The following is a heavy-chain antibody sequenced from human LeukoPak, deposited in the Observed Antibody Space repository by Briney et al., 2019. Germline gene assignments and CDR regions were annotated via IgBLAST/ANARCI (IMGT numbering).Heavy chain of an antibody. CDR3: ARGAGGSGTYYNRGLDP. Sequence: SQTLSLTCTVSGGSISSYYWSWIRQPPGKGLEWIGYIYYSGSTNYNPSLKSRVTISVDTSKNQFSLNLRSVTAADTAVYYCARGAGGSGTYYNRGLDPWGQGTLVTVSS. J-gene: IGHJ5*02. V-gene: IGHV4-59*01. D-gene: IGHD3-10*01. CDR1: GGSISSYY. CDR2: IYYSGST.